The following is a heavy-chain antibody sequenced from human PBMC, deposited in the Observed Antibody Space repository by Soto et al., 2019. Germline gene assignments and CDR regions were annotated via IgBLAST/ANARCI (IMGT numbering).Heavy chain of an antibody. CDR1: DYTFTSYG. J-gene: IGHJ6*02. CDR3: ARMMVRGVYYYYGMDV. CDR2: ISAYNGNT. D-gene: IGHD3-10*01. V-gene: IGHV1-18*01. Sequence: ASVKVSCKASDYTFTSYGISWVRQAPGQGLEWMGWISAYNGNTNYPQKLQGRVTMTTDTSTSTAYMELRSLRSDDTAVYYCARMMVRGVYYYYGMDVWGHETMVTVSS.